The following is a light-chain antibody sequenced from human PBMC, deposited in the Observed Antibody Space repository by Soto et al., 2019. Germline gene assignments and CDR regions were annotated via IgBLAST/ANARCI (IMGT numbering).Light chain of an antibody. CDR1: SSDVGGYNY. J-gene: IGLJ2*01. CDR3: SSYISSSTLV. Sequence: QSAPTQPASVSGSPGQSITISCTGTSSDVGGYNYVSWYQQHPGKAPKLMIYDVNNRPSGVSNRFSGSSSGNTASLTISGLQAEDEADYYCSSYISSSTLVFGGGTKVTVL. CDR2: DVN. V-gene: IGLV2-14*01.